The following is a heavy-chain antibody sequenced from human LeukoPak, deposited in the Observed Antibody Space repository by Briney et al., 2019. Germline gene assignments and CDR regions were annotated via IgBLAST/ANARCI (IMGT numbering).Heavy chain of an antibody. CDR1: GASISSHY. CDR3: ARAISGTNSRYFYFHMDV. V-gene: IGHV4-4*07. J-gene: IGHJ6*03. CDR2: MYTSGST. Sequence: SETLSLTCTVSGASISSHYWSWVRQPAGKGLEWIGRMYTSGSTNYNPSLKDRVTISVDTSKNQFSLRLISVTAADTAMYYCARAISGTNSRYFYFHMDVWGKGTTVTVSS. D-gene: IGHD3-3*01.